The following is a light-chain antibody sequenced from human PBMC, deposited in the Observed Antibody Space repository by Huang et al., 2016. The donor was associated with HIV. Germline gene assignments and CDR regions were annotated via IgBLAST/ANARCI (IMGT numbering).Light chain of an antibody. CDR1: QSISSN. CDR2: GAS. Sequence: EIVMTQSPATLSVSPGERATLSCRASQSISSNLAWYQQKPGQAPRLLIHGASTRATGIPARFIGRGSGTEFTLTISSLQSADFAVYHCQQYNNWPYTFGQGTKLEIK. J-gene: IGKJ2*01. CDR3: QQYNNWPYT. V-gene: IGKV3-15*01.